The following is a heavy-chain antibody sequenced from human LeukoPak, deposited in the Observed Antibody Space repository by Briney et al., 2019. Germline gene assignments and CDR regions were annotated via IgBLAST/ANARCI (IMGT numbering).Heavy chain of an antibody. CDR3: ARGGVTTRLNRPFDY. J-gene: IGHJ4*02. CDR1: GYTFTGYY. V-gene: IGHV1-46*01. CDR2: INPSGGST. Sequence: ASVKVSCKASGYTFTGYYMHWVRQAPGQGLEWMGIINPSGGSTSYAQKFQGRVTMTRDTSTSTVYMELSSLRSEDTAVYYCARGGVTTRLNRPFDYWGQGTLVTVSS. D-gene: IGHD4-17*01.